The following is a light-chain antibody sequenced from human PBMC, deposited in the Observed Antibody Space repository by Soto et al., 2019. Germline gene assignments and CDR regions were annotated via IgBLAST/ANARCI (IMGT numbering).Light chain of an antibody. CDR2: DAS. CDR3: QHYDNLLPIT. V-gene: IGKV1-33*01. J-gene: IGKJ5*01. CDR1: QDISKN. Sequence: IQMTQSPSALSASVGDRVTITCQASQDISKNLNLYQQKPGKAPKLIISDASSLSTGVPSRFSESESVTHFTFSISSLQPEDLATYYCQHYDNLLPITFGQGTRLEIK.